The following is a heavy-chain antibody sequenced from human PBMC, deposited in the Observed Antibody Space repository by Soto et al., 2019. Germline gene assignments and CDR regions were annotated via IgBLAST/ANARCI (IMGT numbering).Heavy chain of an antibody. CDR2: MNAKSGDT. J-gene: IGHJ6*02. CDR3: ARGNPFNYAGFDV. Sequence: QAHLEQSGAEVKRPGASVKVSCKAPGYTFSDFDINWLRQASGQGPEWMGWMNAKSGDTFFAQRFQCKFNMTWDTSLSTAYKEVGSLTSDDTAMYYCARGNPFNYAGFDVWGQGTTVAVSS. D-gene: IGHD3-16*01. V-gene: IGHV1-8*01. CDR1: GYTFSDFD.